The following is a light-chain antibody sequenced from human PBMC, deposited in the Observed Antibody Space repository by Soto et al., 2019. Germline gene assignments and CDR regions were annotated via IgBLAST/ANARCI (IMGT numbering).Light chain of an antibody. CDR3: QEYSDWPPLT. CDR1: QSVSSY. Sequence: EIVMTQSPATLSVSPGERATLSCRASQSVSSYLAWYQQKPGQAPRLLIYDASNRATGIPARFSGSGSGTEFTLTISSLQSEDFGIYFCQEYSDWPPLTLGGAPKVDI. CDR2: DAS. V-gene: IGKV3D-15*01. J-gene: IGKJ4*01.